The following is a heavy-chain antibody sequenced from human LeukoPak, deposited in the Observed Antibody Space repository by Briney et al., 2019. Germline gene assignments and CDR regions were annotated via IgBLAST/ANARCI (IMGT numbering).Heavy chain of an antibody. J-gene: IGHJ4*02. Sequence: GGTLRLSCSASGFTFSSHGMSWVRQAPGKGLEWVSAISGSGGSTYYADSVKGRFTISRDNSKNTAYLQMDSLKTEDTAVYYCTGNYYGSGSYADFDYWGQGTLVTVSS. D-gene: IGHD3-10*01. CDR1: GFTFSSHG. V-gene: IGHV3-23*01. CDR2: ISGSGGST. CDR3: TGNYYGSGSYADFDY.